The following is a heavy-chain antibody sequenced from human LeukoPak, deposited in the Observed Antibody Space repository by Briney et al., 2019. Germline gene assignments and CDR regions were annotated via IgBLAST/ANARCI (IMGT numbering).Heavy chain of an antibody. Sequence: GGSLRLSCAASGFTFSSYSMTWVRQAPGKGLEWVSSISSSSSYIYYADSVKGRFTISRDNAKNSLYLQMNSLRAEDTAVYYCARVYDSSGYYTPFDFDYWGQGTLVTVSS. D-gene: IGHD3-22*01. J-gene: IGHJ4*02. V-gene: IGHV3-21*01. CDR3: ARVYDSSGYYTPFDFDY. CDR2: ISSSSSYI. CDR1: GFTFSSYS.